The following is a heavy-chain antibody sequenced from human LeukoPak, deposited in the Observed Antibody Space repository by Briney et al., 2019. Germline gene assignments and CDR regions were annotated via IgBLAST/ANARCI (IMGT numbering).Heavy chain of an antibody. CDR3: ARGEPRGHDAFDI. J-gene: IGHJ3*02. D-gene: IGHD1-14*01. CDR1: GFTVSSNY. V-gene: IGHV3-53*01. Sequence: GGSLRLSCAASGFTVSSNYMSWVRQAPGKGLEWVSAIYTGGSTYYADSVKGRFTISRDNSKNTLYLQMNSLRAEDTAVYYCARGEPRGHDAFDIWGQGTMVTVSS. CDR2: IYTGGST.